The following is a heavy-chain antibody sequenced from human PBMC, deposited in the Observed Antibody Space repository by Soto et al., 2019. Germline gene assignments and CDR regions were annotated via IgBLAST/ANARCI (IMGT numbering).Heavy chain of an antibody. CDR1: GFTFSSYA. J-gene: IGHJ4*02. V-gene: IGHV3-23*01. D-gene: IGHD3-22*01. CDR3: AKGYYYDSSGYPGLVDY. CDR2: ISGSGGST. Sequence: PGGSLRLSCAASGFTFSSYAMSWVRQAPGKGLEWVSAISGSGGSTYYADSVKGRFTISRDNSKNTLYLQMNSLRAEDTAVYYCAKGYYYDSSGYPGLVDYWGQGTLVTVSS.